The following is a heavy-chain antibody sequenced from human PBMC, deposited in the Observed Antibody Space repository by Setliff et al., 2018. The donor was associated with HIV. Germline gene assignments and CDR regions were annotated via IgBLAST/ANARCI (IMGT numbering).Heavy chain of an antibody. D-gene: IGHD3-3*01. CDR2: ISDDGSTE. CDR1: GFIFSSYS. V-gene: IGHV3-30*04. CDR3: ARADYDFWSGYLNWFDP. J-gene: IGHJ5*02. Sequence: LRLSCTASGFIFSSYSMHWVRQAPGKGLEWVGLISDDGSTEYYADSVKGRITISRDNSKNTLYLQMNSLRPEDTAVYYCARADYDFWSGYLNWFDPWGQGTLVTVSS.